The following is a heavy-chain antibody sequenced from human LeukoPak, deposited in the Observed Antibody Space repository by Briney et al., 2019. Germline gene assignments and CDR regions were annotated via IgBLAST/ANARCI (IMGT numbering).Heavy chain of an antibody. J-gene: IGHJ4*02. V-gene: IGHV3-53*01. D-gene: IGHD6-13*01. Sequence: GGSLRLSCVVSGFTVSSTYMSWVRQAPGKELEWVSVLHSGVTTYYADSVKGRFTISRDSAKNSLYLQMNSLRAEDTAVYYCARGPYSSNWYVDYWGQGTLVTVAS. CDR1: GFTVSSTY. CDR2: LHSGVTT. CDR3: ARGPYSSNWYVDY.